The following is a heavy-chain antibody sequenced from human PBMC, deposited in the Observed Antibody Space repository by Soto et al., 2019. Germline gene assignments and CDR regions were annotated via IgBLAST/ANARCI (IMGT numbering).Heavy chain of an antibody. CDR3: AREGFGEFQFDY. CDR1: GGTFSSYA. J-gene: IGHJ4*02. Sequence: GASVKVSCKASGGTFSSYAISWVRQAPGQGLEWVGGIIPIFGTANYAQKLQGRVTITADKSTSTAYMELSSLRSEDTAVYYCAREGFGEFQFDYWGQGTLVTVSS. D-gene: IGHD3-10*01. V-gene: IGHV1-69*06. CDR2: IIPIFGTA.